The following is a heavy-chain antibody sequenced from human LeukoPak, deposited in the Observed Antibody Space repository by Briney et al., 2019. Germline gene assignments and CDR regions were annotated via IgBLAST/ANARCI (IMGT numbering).Heavy chain of an antibody. D-gene: IGHD4-17*01. CDR1: GGSLSSYY. CDR3: ARGGRSVTRRNWYFDL. V-gene: IGHV4-59*01. J-gene: IGHJ2*01. CDR2: IYYSGST. Sequence: PSETLSLTCPVSGGSLSSYYWSWIRPPPGKGLEWIGYIYYSGSTKYNPSLKSRVTISVDTAKNQFSLKLSSVTAADTAVYYCARGGRSVTRRNWYFDLWGRGTLVTVSS.